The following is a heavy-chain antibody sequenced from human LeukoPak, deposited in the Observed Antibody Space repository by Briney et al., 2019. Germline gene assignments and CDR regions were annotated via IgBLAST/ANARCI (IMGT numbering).Heavy chain of an antibody. CDR2: INPNSGGI. V-gene: IGHV1-2*02. CDR1: EYTFNAHF. J-gene: IGHJ5*02. CDR3: ARDTATVTRNWFDP. Sequence: ASVKVSCKASEYTFNAHFIHWVRQVPGQGLEWMGWINPNSGGIKYAQKFQGRVTMTSDTSINTVYMELSRLRSDDTAMYYCARDTATVTRNWFDPWGQGTLVTVSS. D-gene: IGHD4-17*01.